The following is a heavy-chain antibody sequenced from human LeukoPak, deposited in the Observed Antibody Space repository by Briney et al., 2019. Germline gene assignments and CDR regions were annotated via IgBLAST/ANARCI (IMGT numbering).Heavy chain of an antibody. Sequence: GGSLRLSCAASGFTFSRYAMSWVRQAPGKGLEWVSGISNSGVSGSTYYADSVKGRFTISRDNSKNTLYLQMNSLRAEDTAVYYCAREASYDSSGYHFDYWGQGTLVTVSS. CDR1: GFTFSRYA. D-gene: IGHD3-22*01. V-gene: IGHV3-23*01. J-gene: IGHJ4*02. CDR3: AREASYDSSGYHFDY. CDR2: ISNSGVSGST.